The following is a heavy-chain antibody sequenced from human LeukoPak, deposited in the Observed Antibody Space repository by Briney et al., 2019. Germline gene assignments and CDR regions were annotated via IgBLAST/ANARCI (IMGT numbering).Heavy chain of an antibody. V-gene: IGHV3-48*01. CDR2: ISSSSSTI. CDR3: ARESGQLCSYYFDY. D-gene: IGHD3-10*02. CDR1: GFTFSSYS. J-gene: IGHJ4*02. Sequence: GGSLRLSCAASGFTFSSYSMNWVRQAPGKGLEWVSYISSSSSTIYYADSVKGRFTISRDNAKNSLYLQMNSLRAEDTVVYYWARESGQLCSYYFDYCGEGGLLTVSS.